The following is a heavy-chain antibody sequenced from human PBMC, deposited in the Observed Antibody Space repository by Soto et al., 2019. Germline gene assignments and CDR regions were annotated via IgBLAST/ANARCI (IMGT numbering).Heavy chain of an antibody. J-gene: IGHJ4*02. V-gene: IGHV2-26*01. Sequence: QVTLKESGPVLVKPTETLTLTCTVSGFSLSNARMGVSWIRQPPGKALEWLAHIFSNDEKSYSTSLKSRLTXSXXTSNSQVVPTMTNMDPVDTATYYCARIADYGDSFDWGQGTLVTVSS. CDR1: GFSLSNARMG. D-gene: IGHD4-17*01. CDR2: IFSNDEK. CDR3: ARIADYGDSFD.